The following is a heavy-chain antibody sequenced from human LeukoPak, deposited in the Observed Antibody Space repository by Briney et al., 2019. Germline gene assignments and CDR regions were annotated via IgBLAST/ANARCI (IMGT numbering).Heavy chain of an antibody. D-gene: IGHD5-24*01. Sequence: GGSLRLSCAASGFTVRNNHMSWVRQAPGKGLEWVSVIDSRDNTYHADSVKGRFTISRHTSKNTLYLQMNSLRAEDTAVYYCARESTPHRGAFDPWGPGTLVTVSS. CDR1: GFTVRNNH. J-gene: IGHJ5*02. CDR3: ARESTPHRGAFDP. CDR2: IDSRDNT. V-gene: IGHV3-53*04.